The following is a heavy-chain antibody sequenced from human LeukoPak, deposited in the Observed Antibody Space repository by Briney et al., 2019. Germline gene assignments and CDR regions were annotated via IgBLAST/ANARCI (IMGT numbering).Heavy chain of an antibody. CDR3: ARVKGGGGFDY. J-gene: IGHJ4*02. Sequence: GGSLRLSCAASGFTFSSYAMHWVRQAPGKGLEWVADISYDGSNKYYADSVKGRFTISRDNSKNTLYLQMNSLRAEDTAVYYCARVKGGGGFDYWGQGTLVTVSS. D-gene: IGHD2-15*01. V-gene: IGHV3-30*04. CDR1: GFTFSSYA. CDR2: ISYDGSNK.